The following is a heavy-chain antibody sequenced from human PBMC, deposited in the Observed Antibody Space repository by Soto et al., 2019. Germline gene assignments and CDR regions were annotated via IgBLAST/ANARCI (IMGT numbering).Heavy chain of an antibody. CDR1: GFTFSSYW. CDR2: INSDGSST. V-gene: IGHV3-74*01. J-gene: IGHJ1*01. CDR3: ARDHKGYYYDSSGPS. D-gene: IGHD3-22*01. Sequence: PGGSLRLSCAASGFTFSSYWMHWVRQAPGKGLVWVSRINSDGSSTSYADSVKGRFTISRDNAKNTLYLQMNSLRAEDTAVYYCARDHKGYYYDSSGPSWGQGTLVTVSS.